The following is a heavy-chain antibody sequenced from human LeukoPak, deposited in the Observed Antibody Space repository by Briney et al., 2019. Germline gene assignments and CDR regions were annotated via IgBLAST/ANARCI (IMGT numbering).Heavy chain of an antibody. V-gene: IGHV1-46*01. CDR3: AREGYYDSSGYYIYFDY. D-gene: IGHD3-22*01. CDR1: GYTFTRYY. Sequence: GASVKVSCKASGYTFTRYYIHWVRQAPGQGLEWMGIINPSGGSTSYAQKFHGRVTMTTDTSTSTAYMELRSLRSDDTAVYYCAREGYYDSSGYYIYFDYWGQGTLVTVSS. J-gene: IGHJ4*02. CDR2: INPSGGST.